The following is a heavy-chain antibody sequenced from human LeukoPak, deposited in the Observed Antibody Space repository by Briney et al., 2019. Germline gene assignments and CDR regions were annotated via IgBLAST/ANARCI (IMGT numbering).Heavy chain of an antibody. CDR2: TNTYNGET. V-gene: IGHV1-18*01. D-gene: IGHD5-12*01. CDR1: GYILTNYG. Sequence: GASVKVSCSSSGYILTNYGIYWVRQAPGQGLEWMGWTNTYNGETDYAQNFQGRVTMTTDTSTSTAYMDLRSLTSDDTSVYYCARGRLGVSGYKDYLDYWGQGTLVTVSS. J-gene: IGHJ4*02. CDR3: ARGRLGVSGYKDYLDY.